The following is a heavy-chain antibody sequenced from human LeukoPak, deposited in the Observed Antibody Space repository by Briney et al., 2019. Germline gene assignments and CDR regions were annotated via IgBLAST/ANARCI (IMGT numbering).Heavy chain of an antibody. D-gene: IGHD2-15*01. CDR3: ARGRYCGGSSCFTDY. CDR2: IYPGDSDI. CDR1: GYIFTNSW. V-gene: IGHV5-51*01. J-gene: IGHJ4*02. Sequence: GESLKISCKASGYIFTNSWIGWVRQMPGKGLECMGIIYPGDSDIRYSPSFQGQVTISADKSISTAYLQWSSLKASDSAMYYCARGRYCGGSSCFTDYWGQGALVTVSS.